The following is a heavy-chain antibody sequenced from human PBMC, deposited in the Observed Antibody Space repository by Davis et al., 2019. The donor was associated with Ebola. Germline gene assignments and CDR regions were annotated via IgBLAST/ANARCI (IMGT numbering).Heavy chain of an antibody. CDR1: GYTFTSYD. Sequence: ASVKVSCKASGYTFTSYDINWVRQATGQGLEWMGWMNPNSGNTGYAQKFQGRVTITRNTSISTAYMELGSLRSEDTAVYYCARCPPRKRPYYYYYMDVWGKGTTVTVSS. CDR3: ARCPPRKRPYYYYYMDV. V-gene: IGHV1-8*03. J-gene: IGHJ6*03. CDR2: MNPNSGNT. D-gene: IGHD6-25*01.